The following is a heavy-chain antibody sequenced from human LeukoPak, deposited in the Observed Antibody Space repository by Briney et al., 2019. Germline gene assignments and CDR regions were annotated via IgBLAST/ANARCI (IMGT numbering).Heavy chain of an antibody. V-gene: IGHV3-30*04. CDR1: GFTFSSYA. J-gene: IGHJ3*02. D-gene: IGHD6-13*01. CDR2: ISYDGSNK. CDR3: AKVIAAAGTPMIDAFDI. Sequence: GGSLRLSCAASGFTFSSYAMHWVRQAPGKGLEWVAAISYDGSNKYSADSVKGRFTISRDNSKNTLYLQMNSLRAEDTALYYCAKVIAAAGTPMIDAFDIWGQGTMVTVSS.